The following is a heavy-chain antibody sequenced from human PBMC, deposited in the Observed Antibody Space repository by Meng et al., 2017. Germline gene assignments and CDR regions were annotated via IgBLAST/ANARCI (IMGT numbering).Heavy chain of an antibody. Sequence: GSLRLSCTVPGGSISSSSYYWGWIRQPPGKGLEWIGSIYYSGSTYYNPSLKSRVTISVDTSKNQFSLKLSSVTAADTAVYYCARQYSGSYETYDYWGQGTLVTVSS. J-gene: IGHJ4*02. CDR2: IYYSGST. D-gene: IGHD1-26*01. V-gene: IGHV4-39*07. CDR1: GGSISSSSYY. CDR3: ARQYSGSYETYDY.